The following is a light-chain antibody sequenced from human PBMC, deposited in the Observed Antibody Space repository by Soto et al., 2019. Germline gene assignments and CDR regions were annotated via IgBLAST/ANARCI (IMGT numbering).Light chain of an antibody. CDR2: DDS. Sequence: SYELTQPPSVSVAPGQTARITCGGNDIGDKNVHWYQQRPGQAPVLVVYDDSDRPSGIPERLSGSNSGSTATLTITRVEAGDEADYYCQVWDNSSDQYVFGTGTKVTVL. J-gene: IGLJ1*01. CDR3: QVWDNSSDQYV. V-gene: IGLV3-21*02. CDR1: DIGDKN.